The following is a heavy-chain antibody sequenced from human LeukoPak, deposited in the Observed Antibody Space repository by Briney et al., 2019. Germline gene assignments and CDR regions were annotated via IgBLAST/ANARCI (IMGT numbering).Heavy chain of an antibody. D-gene: IGHD1-26*01. V-gene: IGHV3-7*01. Sequence: GGSLRLSCAASGFTFSTYWMTWVRQAPGKGLEWVANIKQDGSVKYYVDSVKGRFTLSRDNSKNSLYLQMDSLRAEDTAVYYCVKDERSGSYTYWGQGTLVTVSS. J-gene: IGHJ4*02. CDR1: GFTFSTYW. CDR2: IKQDGSVK. CDR3: VKDERSGSYTY.